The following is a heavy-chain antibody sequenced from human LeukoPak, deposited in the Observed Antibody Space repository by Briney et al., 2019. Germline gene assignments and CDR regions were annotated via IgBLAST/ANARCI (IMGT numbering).Heavy chain of an antibody. CDR2: ISYDGSNK. D-gene: IGHD2-2*01. J-gene: IGHJ6*03. CDR1: GFTFSSYA. Sequence: GRSLRLSCAASGFTFSSYAMHWVRQAPGKGLEWVAIISYDGSNKYYADSVKGRFTISRDNSKNTLYLQMNSLRAEDTAVYYCARVTRMVVVVPAANEPSYYYYYVDVWGKGTTVTVSS. V-gene: IGHV3-30-3*01. CDR3: ARVTRMVVVVPAANEPSYYYYYVDV.